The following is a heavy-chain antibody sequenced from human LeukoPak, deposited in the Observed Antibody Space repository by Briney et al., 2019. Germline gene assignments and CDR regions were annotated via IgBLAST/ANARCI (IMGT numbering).Heavy chain of an antibody. D-gene: IGHD2-15*01. Sequence: GRSLRLSCAASGFTFSSYGMHWVRQAPGKGLEWVAVISYDGSNKYYADSVKGRFTISRDNSKNTLYLQMNSLRAEDTAVYYCAKCLVVVAATHAFDIWGQGTMVTVSS. CDR2: ISYDGSNK. J-gene: IGHJ3*02. CDR3: AKCLVVVAATHAFDI. V-gene: IGHV3-30*18. CDR1: GFTFSSYG.